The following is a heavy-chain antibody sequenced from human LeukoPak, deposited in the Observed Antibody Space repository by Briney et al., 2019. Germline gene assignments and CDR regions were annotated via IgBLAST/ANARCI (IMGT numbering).Heavy chain of an antibody. J-gene: IGHJ4*02. V-gene: IGHV1-2*02. CDR3: ATDYYDSSGYRDY. D-gene: IGHD3-22*01. CDR1: GYTFTGYY. CDR2: INPNSGGT. Sequence: ASVKVSCKASGYTFTGYYMHWVRLAPGQGLEWMGWINPNSGGTNYAQKFQGRVTMTRDTSISTAYMELSRLRSDDTAVYYCATDYYDSSGYRDYWGQGTLVTVSS.